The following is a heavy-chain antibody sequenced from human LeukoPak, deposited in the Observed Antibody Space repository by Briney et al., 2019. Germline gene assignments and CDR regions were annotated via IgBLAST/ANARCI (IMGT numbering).Heavy chain of an antibody. D-gene: IGHD2-15*01. CDR1: GFTLRAFP. J-gene: IGHJ4*02. V-gene: IGHV3-23*01. CDR2: ISSSGHTT. Sequence: PGGSLRLVCAASGFTLRAFPMSWVRQAPGKGLEWVSGISSSGHTTYYADSVKGRFTISRDNSKNTLYLQMNSLRAEQTAIYNCVKGSGPSIPGYGPVFGYWGRATVVTVSS. CDR3: VKGSGPSIPGYGPVFGY.